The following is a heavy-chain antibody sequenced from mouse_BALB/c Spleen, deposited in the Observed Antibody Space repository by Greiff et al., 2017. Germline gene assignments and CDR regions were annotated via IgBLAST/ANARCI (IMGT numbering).Heavy chain of an antibody. CDR3: ARRHGNYYFDY. V-gene: IGHV5-6*02. J-gene: IGHJ2*01. CDR2: ISSGGSYT. Sequence: EVKVVESGGDLVKPGGSLKLSCAASGFTFSSYGMSWVRQTPDKRLEWVATISSGGSYTYYPDSVKGRFTISRDNAKNTLYLQMSSLKSEDTAMYYCARRHGNYYFDYWGQGTTLTVSS. D-gene: IGHD2-1*01. CDR1: GFTFSSYG.